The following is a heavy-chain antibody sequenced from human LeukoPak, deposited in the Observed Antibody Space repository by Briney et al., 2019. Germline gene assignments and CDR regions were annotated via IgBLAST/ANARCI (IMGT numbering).Heavy chain of an antibody. V-gene: IGHV3-7*01. J-gene: IGHJ4*02. CDR2: KKYGGSEK. CDR3: ARDIEAAGLFLDY. Sequence: GGSLSLSCAASGFTFSGYWMSWLRQAPGKGLEWVANKKYGGSEKYYVDSVKGRFTISRANDKNSLYLQMNSLRAEDTAVYYCARDIEAAGLFLDYWGQGTLVTVSS. CDR1: GFTFSGYW. D-gene: IGHD6-13*01.